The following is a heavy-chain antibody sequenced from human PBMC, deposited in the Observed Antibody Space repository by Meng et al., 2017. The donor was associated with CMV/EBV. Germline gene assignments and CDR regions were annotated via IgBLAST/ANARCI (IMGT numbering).Heavy chain of an antibody. CDR1: GFTVSSNY. Sequence: GGSLRLSCAASGFTVSSNYMSWVRQAPGKGLEWVSVIYSGGSTYYADSVKGRFTISRDNSKNTLYLQMNSLRAEDTAVYYCARVRTVTTPYYYYYYGMDVWGQGTTVTVSS. V-gene: IGHV3-53*05. J-gene: IGHJ6*02. CDR2: IYSGGST. D-gene: IGHD4-17*01. CDR3: ARVRTVTTPYYYYYYGMDV.